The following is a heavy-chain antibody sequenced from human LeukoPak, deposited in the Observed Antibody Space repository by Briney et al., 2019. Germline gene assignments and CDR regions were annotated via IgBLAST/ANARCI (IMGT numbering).Heavy chain of an antibody. CDR1: GFAFSTYA. J-gene: IGHJ4*02. CDR3: AKRFRGTSGLYYFDS. Sequence: GGSLRLSCSASGFAFSTYAMSWVRQPPGKGLEWVSAIRGSGDSTYYAESVKGRFTISRDNSKNTLYLQMNSLRAEDTAVYYCAKRFRGTSGLYYFDSWGQGTLVTVSS. CDR2: IRGSGDST. V-gene: IGHV3-23*01. D-gene: IGHD2/OR15-2a*01.